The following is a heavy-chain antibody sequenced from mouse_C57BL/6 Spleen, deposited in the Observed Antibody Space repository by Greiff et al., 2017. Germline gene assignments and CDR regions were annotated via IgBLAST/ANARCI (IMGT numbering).Heavy chain of an antibody. Sequence: QVQLQQSGAELVRPGTSVKVSCKASGYAFTNYLIEWVKQRPGQGLEWIGVINPGSGGTNYNEKFKGKATLTADKSSSTAYMQLSSLTSEDSAVYFCAGGGGLPWYFDVWGTGTTVTVSS. V-gene: IGHV1-54*01. D-gene: IGHD2-2*01. CDR1: GYAFTNYL. CDR2: INPGSGGT. CDR3: AGGGGLPWYFDV. J-gene: IGHJ1*03.